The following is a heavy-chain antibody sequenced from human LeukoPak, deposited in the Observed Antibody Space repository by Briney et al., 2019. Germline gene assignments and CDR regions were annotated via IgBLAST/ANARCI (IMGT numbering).Heavy chain of an antibody. Sequence: PSGTLSLTCAVSGGSISSSNWWSWVRQPPGKGLEWSGEIYHSGSTNYNPSLKSRVTISVDKSKNQFSLKLSSVTAADTAVYYCARYMSSSWSPYYYYGMDVWGQGTTVTVSS. CDR3: ARYMSSSWSPYYYYGMDV. CDR1: GGSISSSNW. V-gene: IGHV4-4*02. J-gene: IGHJ6*02. D-gene: IGHD6-13*01. CDR2: IYHSGST.